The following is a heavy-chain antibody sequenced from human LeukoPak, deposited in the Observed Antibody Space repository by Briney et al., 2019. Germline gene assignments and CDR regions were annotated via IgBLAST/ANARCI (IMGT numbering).Heavy chain of an antibody. J-gene: IGHJ4*02. Sequence: SETLSLTCTVSGGSISSYYWSWIRQPPGKGLEWIGSIYYSGSTYYNPSLKSRVTISVDTSKNQFSLKLSSVTAADTAVYYCARRVGYYYDSSGYYFDYWGQGTLVTVSS. CDR1: GGSISSYY. CDR3: ARRVGYYYDSSGYYFDY. D-gene: IGHD3-22*01. V-gene: IGHV4-59*05. CDR2: IYYSGST.